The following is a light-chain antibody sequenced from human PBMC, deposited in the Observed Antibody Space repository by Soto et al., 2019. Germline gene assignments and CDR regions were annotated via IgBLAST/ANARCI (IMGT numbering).Light chain of an antibody. CDR1: SSDIGGYNY. CDR3: SSYTSSTLGV. CDR2: KVS. J-gene: IGLJ1*01. Sequence: QSVLTQPASVSGSPGQSITISCTGTSSDIGGYNYVSWYQQRPGEAPKLMIYKVSSRPSGVSSRFSGSKSGNTASLTISGLQAEDEADYYCSSYTSSTLGVFGTGTKVTVL. V-gene: IGLV2-14*01.